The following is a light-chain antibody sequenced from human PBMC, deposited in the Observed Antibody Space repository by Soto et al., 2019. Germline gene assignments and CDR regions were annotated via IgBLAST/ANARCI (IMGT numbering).Light chain of an antibody. CDR2: NTF. J-gene: IGKJ3*01. V-gene: IGKV3-20*01. CDR3: QQYGGSPFN. Sequence: EIVLTQSPGTLSLSPGDRATLSCRASQSFSTSYLAWYQHKPGQAPRLLIHNTFTRATGIPDRFSGSGSGTGFPLTISSLVREDFAVYFGQQYGGSPFNCGPGNKVDIK. CDR1: QSFSTSY.